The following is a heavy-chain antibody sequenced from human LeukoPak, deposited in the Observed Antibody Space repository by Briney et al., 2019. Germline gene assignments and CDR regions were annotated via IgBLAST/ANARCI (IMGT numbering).Heavy chain of an antibody. CDR1: GFTLSRHH. CDR3: VREDWGSGTIIDY. CDR2: IDGNAGDT. Sequence: RASVKVSCMASGFTLSRHHISWVRQAPGQGLEWMGWIDGNAGDTIYAQRFQGRVTMTRDTSTTTAYMELRSLRLDDTAGYYCVREDWGSGTIIDYWGQGTLVTVSS. J-gene: IGHJ4*02. D-gene: IGHD1-14*01. V-gene: IGHV1-18*01.